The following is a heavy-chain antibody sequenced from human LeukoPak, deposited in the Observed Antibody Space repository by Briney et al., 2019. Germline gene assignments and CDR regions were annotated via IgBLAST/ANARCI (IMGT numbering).Heavy chain of an antibody. D-gene: IGHD6-6*01. J-gene: IGHJ3*02. V-gene: IGHV1-69*13. Sequence: PEASVKVSCKASGGTFSSYAISWVRQAPGQGLEWMGGIIPIFGTANYAQKLQGRVTITADESTSTAYMELSSLRSEDTAVYYCARMDGSSSARAFDIWGQGTMVTVSS. CDR1: GGTFSSYA. CDR3: ARMDGSSSARAFDI. CDR2: IIPIFGTA.